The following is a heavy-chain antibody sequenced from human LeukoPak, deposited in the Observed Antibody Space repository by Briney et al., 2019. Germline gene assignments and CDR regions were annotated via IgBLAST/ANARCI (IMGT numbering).Heavy chain of an antibody. V-gene: IGHV4-34*01. J-gene: IGHJ4*02. D-gene: IGHD3-10*01. CDR1: GGSVSGYY. CDR2: INHSGST. CDR3: AREGVSLFDY. Sequence: SETLSLTCTVSGGSVSGYYWSWIRQPPGKGLEWIGEINHSGSTNYNPSLKSRVTISVDTSKNQFSLKLSSVTAADTAVYYCAREGVSLFDYWGQGTLVTVSS.